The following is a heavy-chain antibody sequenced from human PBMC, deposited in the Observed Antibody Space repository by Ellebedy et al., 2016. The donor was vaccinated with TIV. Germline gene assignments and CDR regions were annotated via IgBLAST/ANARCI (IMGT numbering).Heavy chain of an antibody. CDR2: ISNTGGRT. Sequence: GESLKISCAASGFTFSSYAMSWVRQAPGKGLEWVSTISNTGGRTYYADSVEGRFTISRDNSKKTLYLQMNSLRAEDTAVYYWAKGRGGGSDSSAPRYYFDYWGLGTLVTVSS. CDR1: GFTFSSYA. J-gene: IGHJ4*02. D-gene: IGHD3-22*01. V-gene: IGHV3-23*01. CDR3: AKGRGGGSDSSAPRYYFDY.